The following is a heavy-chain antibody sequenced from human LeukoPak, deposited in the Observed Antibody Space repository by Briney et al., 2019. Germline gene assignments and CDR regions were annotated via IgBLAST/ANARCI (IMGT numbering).Heavy chain of an antibody. CDR3: AKGAYYHGSGRYFDY. CDR1: GFTFSSYA. J-gene: IGHJ4*02. CDR2: ISGSGGAT. D-gene: IGHD3-10*01. Sequence: GGSLRLSCAASGFTFSSYAMNWVRQAPGKGLEWVSAISGSGGATYYADSVKGRFTMSRDNSKNTLFLQMNSLRAEDTAVYYCAKGAYYHGSGRYFDYWGQGALVTVSS. V-gene: IGHV3-23*01.